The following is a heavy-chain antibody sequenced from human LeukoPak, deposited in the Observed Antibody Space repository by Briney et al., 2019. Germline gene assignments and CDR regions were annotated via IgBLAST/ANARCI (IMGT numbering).Heavy chain of an antibody. D-gene: IGHD5-18*01. Sequence: RTGGSLRLSCAASGFTFSSYAMSWVRQAPGKGLEWVSAISGSGGSTYYADSVKGRFTISRDNSKNTLYLQMNSLRAEDTAVYYCAKAGYSLIYYFDYWGQGTLVTVSS. V-gene: IGHV3-23*01. J-gene: IGHJ4*02. CDR1: GFTFSSYA. CDR3: AKAGYSLIYYFDY. CDR2: ISGSGGST.